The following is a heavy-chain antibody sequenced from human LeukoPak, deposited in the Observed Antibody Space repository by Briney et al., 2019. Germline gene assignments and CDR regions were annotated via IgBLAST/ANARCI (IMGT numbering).Heavy chain of an antibody. CDR2: IYTSGST. Sequence: VSGNSXSSGDYYWSWIRQPAGKGLEWIGRIYTSGSTTYNPSLKSRITISGDTSENQFSLRLSSVTAADTAVYYCARASYSYDISGWVPFDYWGQGTLVTVSS. V-gene: IGHV4-61*02. D-gene: IGHD3-22*01. J-gene: IGHJ4*02. CDR1: GNSXSSGDYY. CDR3: ARASYSYDISGWVPFDY.